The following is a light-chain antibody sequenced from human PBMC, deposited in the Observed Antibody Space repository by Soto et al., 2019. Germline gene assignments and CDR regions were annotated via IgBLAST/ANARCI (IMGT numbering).Light chain of an antibody. J-gene: IGKJ2*01. CDR1: QSLLHSIGYNY. CDR2: LGS. Sequence: EIVMTQSPLSLPVTPGEPASISCRSSQSLLHSIGYNYLDWYLQMPGQSPQLLISLGSNRASGGPARFSGSGSATDFTLNIARVEAEEFGVYYCRQALQSPYTFGQGTKLEIK. CDR3: RQALQSPYT. V-gene: IGKV2-28*01.